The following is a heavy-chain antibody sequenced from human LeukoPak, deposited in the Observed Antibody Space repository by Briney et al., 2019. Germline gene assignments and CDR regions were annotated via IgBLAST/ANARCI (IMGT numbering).Heavy chain of an antibody. CDR3: AKSPSGGIFDATDS. CDR2: TWDGGTT. D-gene: IGHD3-3*01. J-gene: IGHJ4*02. CDR1: GFTFDVNA. Sequence: GGSLRLSCAASGFTFDVNAMHWVRQAPGKGLEWVSLTWDGGTTYYADSVKGRFTISRDNSKNSLYLQMHSLRPEDTALYYCAKSPSGGIFDATDSWGQGTLVTVSS. V-gene: IGHV3-43D*03.